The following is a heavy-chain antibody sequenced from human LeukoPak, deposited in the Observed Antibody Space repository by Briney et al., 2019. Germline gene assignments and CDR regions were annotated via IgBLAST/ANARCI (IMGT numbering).Heavy chain of an antibody. Sequence: GESLKISCKGSGYRFTNYWIAWVRQMPGKGLEWMGIIYPGDSDTRYSPSFQGQVTISADKSISTAYLQWSSLKASDTAMYYCARHTLSGWPDYWGQGTLVTVSS. J-gene: IGHJ4*02. CDR2: IYPGDSDT. D-gene: IGHD6-19*01. CDR3: ARHTLSGWPDY. CDR1: GYRFTNYW. V-gene: IGHV5-51*01.